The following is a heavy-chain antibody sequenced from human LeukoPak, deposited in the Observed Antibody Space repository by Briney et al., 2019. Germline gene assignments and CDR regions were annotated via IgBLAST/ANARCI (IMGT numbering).Heavy chain of an antibody. CDR3: ARATRGIVVVPAATSKYYFDY. Sequence: ASVKVSCKASGYTFTSYDINWVRQATGQGLEWMGWMNPNSGNTGYAQKFQGRVTMTRNTSISTAYMALSSLRSEDTAVYYCARATRGIVVVPAATSKYYFDYWGQGTLVTVSS. D-gene: IGHD2-2*01. V-gene: IGHV1-8*01. CDR2: MNPNSGNT. J-gene: IGHJ4*02. CDR1: GYTFTSYD.